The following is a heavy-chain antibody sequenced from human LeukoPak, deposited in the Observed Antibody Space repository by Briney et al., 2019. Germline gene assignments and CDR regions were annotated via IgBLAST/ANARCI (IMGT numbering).Heavy chain of an antibody. J-gene: IGHJ3*02. CDR2: IYYSGST. CDR1: GGSISSYY. V-gene: IGHV4-59*01. D-gene: IGHD3-10*01. CDR3: ARVPPVIRDAFDI. Sequence: SETLSLTCTVSGGSISSYYWSWIRQPPGKGLEWIGYIYYSGSTNYNPSLKSRVTISVDTSKNQFSLKLSSVTAADTAVYYCARVPPVIRDAFDIWGQGTMVTVSS.